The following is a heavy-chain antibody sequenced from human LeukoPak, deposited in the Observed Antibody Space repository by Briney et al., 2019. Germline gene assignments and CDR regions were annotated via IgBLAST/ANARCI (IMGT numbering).Heavy chain of an antibody. CDR1: GFTVSSSY. J-gene: IGHJ4*02. CDR2: IYSGGST. V-gene: IGHV3-53*01. Sequence: GGSLRLSCAASGFTVSSSYMSWVRQAPGKGLEWVSVIYSGGSTYYADSVKGRFTISRDNSKNTLYLQMNSLRAEDTAVYYCARDFGRYYGSGSYFRYFDYWGQGTLATVSS. CDR3: ARDFGRYYGSGSYFRYFDY. D-gene: IGHD3-10*01.